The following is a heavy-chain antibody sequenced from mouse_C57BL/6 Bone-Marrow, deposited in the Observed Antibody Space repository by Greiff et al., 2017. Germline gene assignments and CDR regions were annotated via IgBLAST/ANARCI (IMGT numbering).Heavy chain of an antibody. Sequence: EVMLVESGGGLVKPGGSLKLSCAASGFTFSSYTMSWVRQTPEKRLEWVATISGGGGNTYYPDSVKGRFTISRDNAKNTLYLQMSSLRSEDTALYYCARLKPPYYYGSSYDAMDYWGQGTSVTVSS. CDR1: GFTFSSYT. CDR2: ISGGGGNT. CDR3: ARLKPPYYYGSSYDAMDY. D-gene: IGHD1-1*01. J-gene: IGHJ4*01. V-gene: IGHV5-9*01.